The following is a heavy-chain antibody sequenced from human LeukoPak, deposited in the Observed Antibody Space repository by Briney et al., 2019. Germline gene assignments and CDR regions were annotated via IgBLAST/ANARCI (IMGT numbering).Heavy chain of an antibody. J-gene: IGHJ4*02. CDR1: GFTSSSYG. Sequence: PGRSLRLSCAASGFTSSSYGMHWVRQAPGKGLEWVAVISYDGSNIYYVDSVKGRFTISRDNSKNTLYLQMNSLRVEDTAVYYCVPEPEYGESGGGQGALVTVSS. CDR3: VPEPEYGESG. D-gene: IGHD4-17*01. V-gene: IGHV3-30*03. CDR2: ISYDGSNI.